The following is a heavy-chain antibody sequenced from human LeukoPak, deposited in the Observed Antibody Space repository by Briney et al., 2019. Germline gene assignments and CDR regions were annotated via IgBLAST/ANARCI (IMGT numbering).Heavy chain of an antibody. J-gene: IGHJ3*02. V-gene: IGHV5-51*01. D-gene: IGHD3-22*01. Sequence: GESLKISCKGFGYSFTSYWIGWVRQMPGKGLGGIGIIYPGDSDTRYSPSFQGQVTISADKSVRTAYLQWSSLKASDTAMYYCARPREKVVNDAFDIWGQGTMVTVSS. CDR3: ARPREKVVNDAFDI. CDR1: GYSFTSYW. CDR2: IYPGDSDT.